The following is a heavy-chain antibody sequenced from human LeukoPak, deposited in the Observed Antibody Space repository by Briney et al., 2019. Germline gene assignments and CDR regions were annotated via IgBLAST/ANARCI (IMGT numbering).Heavy chain of an antibody. J-gene: IGHJ6*02. D-gene: IGHD3-3*01. CDR3: AREYITIFGAYGMDV. CDR1: GYTFTGYY. CDR2: INPNSGGT. Sequence: ASVKVSCKASGYTFTGYYMHWVRQAPGQGLEWMGWINPNSGGTNYAQKFQGRVTMTRDTSISTAYMELSRLRSDDTAVYYCAREYITIFGAYGMDVWGQGTTVTVSS. V-gene: IGHV1-2*02.